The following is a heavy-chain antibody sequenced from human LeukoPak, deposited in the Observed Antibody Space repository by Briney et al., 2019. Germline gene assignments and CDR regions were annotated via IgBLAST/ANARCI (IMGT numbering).Heavy chain of an antibody. Sequence: VASVKVSCKPSGYTFTSYGIIWVRQAPGQGLEWMGWISPYNGNTDYAQKLQGRVTMTTDTSTSTAYMELRSLRSDDTAVYYCAREMATIVNQFDYWGQGTLVTVSS. CDR2: ISPYNGNT. D-gene: IGHD5-24*01. CDR3: AREMATIVNQFDY. CDR1: GYTFTSYG. J-gene: IGHJ4*02. V-gene: IGHV1-18*01.